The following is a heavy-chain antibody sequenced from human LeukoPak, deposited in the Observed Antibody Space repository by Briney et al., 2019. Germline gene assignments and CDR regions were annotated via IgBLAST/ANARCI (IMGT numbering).Heavy chain of an antibody. CDR2: ISGSGDNT. J-gene: IGHJ4*02. CDR1: GFTFSSYA. D-gene: IGHD2-21*02. Sequence: GGSLRLSCAASGFTFSSYAMSWVRQAPGKGLEWVSGISGSGDNTYYADSVKGRFTISRDNSKNTLYVQMNSLRAEDTAVYYCAKAGIVVVTAIPGIDYWGQGTLVTVSS. V-gene: IGHV3-23*01. CDR3: AKAGIVVVTAIPGIDY.